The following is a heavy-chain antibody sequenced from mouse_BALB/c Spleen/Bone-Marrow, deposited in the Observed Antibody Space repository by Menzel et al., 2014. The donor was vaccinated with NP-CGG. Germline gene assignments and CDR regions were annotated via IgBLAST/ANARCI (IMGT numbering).Heavy chain of an antibody. Sequence: QVQLKESGAELERPGASVKLSCKALGYTFTDYEMHWVKQTPVHGLEWTGVIHPGSGGTAYNQKFKGKATLTADKSSTTAYMDLSSLTSEDSAVYYCTRDWGLRWGQGTTLTVSS. V-gene: IGHV1-15*01. CDR2: IHPGSGGT. J-gene: IGHJ2*01. CDR1: GYTFTDYE. D-gene: IGHD3-1*01. CDR3: TRDWGLR.